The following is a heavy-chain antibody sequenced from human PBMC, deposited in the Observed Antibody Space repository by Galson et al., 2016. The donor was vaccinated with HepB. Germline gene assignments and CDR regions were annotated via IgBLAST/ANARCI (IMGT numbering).Heavy chain of an antibody. D-gene: IGHD6-19*01. CDR3: ARDLYGAGGWANVALDI. CDR2: INSDGSST. V-gene: IGHV3-74*03. CDR1: GFTFRHYW. Sequence: SLRLSCAASGFTFRHYWINWVRQAPGKGLVWVSRINSDGSSTTYADSVKGRFTISRDNAKNTLYLQMNRLRAEDTAVYYCARDLYGAGGWANVALDIWGQGTLLTVSS. J-gene: IGHJ4*02.